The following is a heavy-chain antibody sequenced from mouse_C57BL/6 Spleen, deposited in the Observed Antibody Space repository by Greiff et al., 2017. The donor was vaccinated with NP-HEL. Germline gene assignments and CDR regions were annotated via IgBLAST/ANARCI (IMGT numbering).Heavy chain of an antibody. CDR3: ANYYCSSYGYFDV. CDR2: IYPGDGDT. CDR1: GYAFSSSW. J-gene: IGHJ1*03. V-gene: IGHV1-82*01. D-gene: IGHD1-1*01. Sequence: QVQLQQSGPELVKPGASVKISCKASGYAFSSSWMNWVKQRPGKGLEWIGRIYPGDGDTNYNGKFKGKATLTADKSSSTAYMQLSSLTSEDSAVYCCANYYCSSYGYFDVWGTGTTVTVSS.